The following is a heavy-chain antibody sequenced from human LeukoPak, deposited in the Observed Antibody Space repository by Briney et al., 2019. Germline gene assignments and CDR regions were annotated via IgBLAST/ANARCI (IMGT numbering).Heavy chain of an antibody. Sequence: ASVKVSCKASGYTFTSYGISWVRQAPGQGLEWMGWISAYNGNTNYAQKLQGRGTMTTDTSTSTAYMELRSLRSDDTAVYYCARMGIAAALYYYGMDVWGQGTTVTVSS. D-gene: IGHD6-13*01. CDR3: ARMGIAAALYYYGMDV. CDR1: GYTFTSYG. CDR2: ISAYNGNT. V-gene: IGHV1-18*01. J-gene: IGHJ6*02.